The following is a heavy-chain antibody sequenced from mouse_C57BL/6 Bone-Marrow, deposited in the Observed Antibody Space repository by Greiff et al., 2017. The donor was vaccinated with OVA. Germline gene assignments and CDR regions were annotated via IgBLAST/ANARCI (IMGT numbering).Heavy chain of an antibody. D-gene: IGHD1-1*01. Sequence: EVKLMESGPELVKPGASVKISCKASGYSFTDYNMNWVKQSNGKSLEWIGVINPNYGTTSYNQKFKGKATLTVDQSSSTAYMQLNSLTSEDSAVYYCARGIYYGSSPFAYWGQGTLVTVSA. CDR2: INPNYGTT. CDR1: GYSFTDYN. V-gene: IGHV1-39*01. CDR3: ARGIYYGSSPFAY. J-gene: IGHJ3*01.